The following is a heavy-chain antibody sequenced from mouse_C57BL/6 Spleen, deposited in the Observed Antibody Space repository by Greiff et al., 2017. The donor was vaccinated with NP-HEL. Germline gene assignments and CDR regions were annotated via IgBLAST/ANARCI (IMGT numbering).Heavy chain of an antibody. CDR1: GYTFTDYN. Sequence: EVQLQQSGPELVKPGASVKIPCKASGYTFTDYNMAWVKQSHGKSLEWIGDINPNNGGTIYNQKFKGKATLTVDKSSSTAYMELRSLTSEDTAVYYCARGWDGLAYWGQGTLVTVSA. J-gene: IGHJ3*01. D-gene: IGHD4-1*01. V-gene: IGHV1-18*01. CDR3: ARGWDGLAY. CDR2: INPNNGGT.